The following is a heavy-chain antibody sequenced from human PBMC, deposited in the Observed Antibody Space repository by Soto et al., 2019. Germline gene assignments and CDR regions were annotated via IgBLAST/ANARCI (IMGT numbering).Heavy chain of an antibody. D-gene: IGHD3-10*01. V-gene: IGHV5-51*01. Sequence: GESLKISCRGSGYSFTTYWIGWVRHMPWKSLEWMGIIKLADSDTRYSPSFQGQVTISGDKSISSAYLQWSSLKASDTAMYYCARLEATRTPWFAGTYNWFDPRGEGTLVTVSS. CDR3: ARLEATRTPWFAGTYNWFDP. CDR1: GYSFTTYW. CDR2: IKLADSDT. J-gene: IGHJ5*02.